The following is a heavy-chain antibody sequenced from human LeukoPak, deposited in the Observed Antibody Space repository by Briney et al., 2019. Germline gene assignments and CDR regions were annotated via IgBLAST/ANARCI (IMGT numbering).Heavy chain of an antibody. CDR2: IIPIFGTA. J-gene: IGHJ4*02. D-gene: IGHD3-3*01. Sequence: SVKVSCKASGGTFSSYAISWVRQAPGQGLEWMGGIIPIFGTANYAQKFQGRVTITADESTSTAYMELSSLRSEDTAVYYCARGVVYPTWSGPHWSDYWGQGTLVTVSS. CDR3: ARGVVYPTWSGPHWSDY. V-gene: IGHV1-69*13. CDR1: GGTFSSYA.